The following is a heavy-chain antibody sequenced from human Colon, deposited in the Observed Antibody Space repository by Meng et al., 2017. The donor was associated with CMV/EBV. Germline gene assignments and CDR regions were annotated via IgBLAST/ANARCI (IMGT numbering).Heavy chain of an antibody. Sequence: SETLSLTCTVSGGPVNTGSSYWSWIRQSPGKGLEWFGHVFYIGKTNYNPSLKSRVSMSIDPSKNQFSLRLTSVTPADTALYYCARDVGYPYSFDSWGQGIPVTVSS. D-gene: IGHD1-26*01. CDR2: VFYIGKT. CDR1: GGPVNTGSSY. CDR3: ARDVGYPYSFDS. J-gene: IGHJ4*02. V-gene: IGHV4-61*01.